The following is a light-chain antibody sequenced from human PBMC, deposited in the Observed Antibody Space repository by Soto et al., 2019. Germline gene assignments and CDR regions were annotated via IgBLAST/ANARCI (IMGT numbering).Light chain of an antibody. Sequence: EIVVTQSPATLSVSPGERATLSCRASQNIGTNLAWFQQKPGQAPRLHIYAASIRATDFPARFSGSGSGTEFTLTISGRQSDDFAVYFCQQYKNWPPWTFGHGTKVEIK. CDR1: QNIGTN. V-gene: IGKV3-15*01. CDR2: AAS. CDR3: QQYKNWPPWT. J-gene: IGKJ1*01.